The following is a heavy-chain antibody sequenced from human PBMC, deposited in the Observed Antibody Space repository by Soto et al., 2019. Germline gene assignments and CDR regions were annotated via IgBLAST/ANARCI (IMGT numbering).Heavy chain of an antibody. CDR1: GFTFSSYA. D-gene: IGHD6-19*01. V-gene: IGHV3-23*01. Sequence: PGGSRRLSCAASGFTFSSYAMSWVRQAPGKWLEWVSAISGSGGSTYYADSVKGRFTISRDNSKNTLYLQMNSLRAEDTAVYYCASETPDSSGYYYYGMDVWGQGXTVTVYS. J-gene: IGHJ6*02. CDR2: ISGSGGST. CDR3: ASETPDSSGYYYYGMDV.